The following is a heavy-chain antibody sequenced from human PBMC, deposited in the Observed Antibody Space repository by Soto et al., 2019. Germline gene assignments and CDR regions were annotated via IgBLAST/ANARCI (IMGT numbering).Heavy chain of an antibody. CDR2: FYYSGST. J-gene: IGHJ6*03. CDR1: GGSISSSRDY. D-gene: IGHD5-12*01. Sequence: SETLSLTCTVCGGSISSSRDYWGWIRQSPGKGLERIGSFYYSGSTYYSPSLRSRVTISGDTSRKQISLRLSSVTAADTAVYYCARISVASRYMDVWGKGTTVTVSS. CDR3: ARISVASRYMDV. V-gene: IGHV4-39*01.